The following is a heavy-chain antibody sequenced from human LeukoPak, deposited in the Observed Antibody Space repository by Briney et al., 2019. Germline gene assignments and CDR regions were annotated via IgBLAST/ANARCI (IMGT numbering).Heavy chain of an antibody. CDR2: ISSSSSYT. Sequence: GGSLRLSCAASGFTFSDYYMSWIRQAPGKGPEWVSYISSSSSYTNYADSVKGRFTISRDNAKNSLYLQMNSLRAEDTAVYYCARYSRRGIDYWGQGTLVTVSS. CDR1: GFTFSDYY. J-gene: IGHJ4*02. D-gene: IGHD6-13*01. V-gene: IGHV3-11*03. CDR3: ARYSRRGIDY.